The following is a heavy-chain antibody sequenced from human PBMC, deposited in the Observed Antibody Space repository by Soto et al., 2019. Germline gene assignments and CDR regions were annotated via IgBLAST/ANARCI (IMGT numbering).Heavy chain of an antibody. Sequence: GGSLRLSCAASGFTFSSYGMHWVRQAPGKGLKWVAVISYDGSNKYYADSVKGRFTISRDNSKNTLYLQMNSLRAEDTAVYYCARRMIVVAHDAFDIWGQGTMVTVSS. D-gene: IGHD3-22*01. CDR1: GFTFSSYG. V-gene: IGHV3-30*03. J-gene: IGHJ3*02. CDR2: ISYDGSNK. CDR3: ARRMIVVAHDAFDI.